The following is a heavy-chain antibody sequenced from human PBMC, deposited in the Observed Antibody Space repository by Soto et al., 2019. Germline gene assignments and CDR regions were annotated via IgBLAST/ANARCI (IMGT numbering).Heavy chain of an antibody. J-gene: IGHJ6*02. CDR3: ARDWRGVTYYYYYGMDV. CDR1: GYTFTSYG. Sequence: ASVKVSCKASGYTFTSYGISWVRQAPGQGLEWMGWISAYNGNTNYAQKLQGRVTMTTDTSTSTAYMELRSLRSDDTAVYYCARDWRGVTYYYYYGMDVWGQGTTVTVSS. CDR2: ISAYNGNT. V-gene: IGHV1-18*01. D-gene: IGHD3-10*01.